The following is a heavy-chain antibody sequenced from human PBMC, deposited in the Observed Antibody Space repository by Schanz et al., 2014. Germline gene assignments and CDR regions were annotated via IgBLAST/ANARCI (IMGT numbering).Heavy chain of an antibody. CDR1: GFTVSSNY. Sequence: VQLLESGGGLVQPGGSLRLSCAASGFTVSSNYMSWVRQAPGKGLGWVAVIWHDGSGKYYADSVKGRFTISRDNSKNTLYLQMNSLRAEDTAAYYCAKDLYNYGIFDSWGQGTLVTVSS. V-gene: IGHV3-33*06. CDR2: IWHDGSGK. J-gene: IGHJ5*01. CDR3: AKDLYNYGIFDS. D-gene: IGHD3-16*01.